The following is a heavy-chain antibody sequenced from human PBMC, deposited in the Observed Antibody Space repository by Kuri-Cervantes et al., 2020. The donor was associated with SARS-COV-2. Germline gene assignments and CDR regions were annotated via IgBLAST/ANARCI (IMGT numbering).Heavy chain of an antibody. CDR2: IYDSGST. Sequence: SETLSLTCTVSGGSISSYYWSWIRQPPGKGLEWIGYIYDSGSTNYNPSLKNRVTISVDTSKNQFSLKLSSVTAADTAVYYCARVGRFLEWLLSVGGYYYYMDVWGKGTTVTVSS. D-gene: IGHD3-3*01. CDR3: ARVGRFLEWLLSVGGYYYYMDV. CDR1: GGSISSYY. J-gene: IGHJ6*03. V-gene: IGHV4-59*12.